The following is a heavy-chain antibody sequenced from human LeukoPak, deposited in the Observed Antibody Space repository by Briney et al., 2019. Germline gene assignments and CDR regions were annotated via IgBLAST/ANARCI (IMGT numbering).Heavy chain of an antibody. CDR1: GFTFSSYG. CDR3: ARDIYYYDSSGYYFPGGSDY. CDR2: ISGSGGST. Sequence: GGSLRLSCAASGFTFSSYGMSWVRQAPGKGLEWVSAISGSGGSTYYADSVKGRFTISRDNAKNSLYLQMNSLRAEDTAVYYCARDIYYYDSSGYYFPGGSDYWGQGTLVTVSS. V-gene: IGHV3-23*01. J-gene: IGHJ4*02. D-gene: IGHD3-22*01.